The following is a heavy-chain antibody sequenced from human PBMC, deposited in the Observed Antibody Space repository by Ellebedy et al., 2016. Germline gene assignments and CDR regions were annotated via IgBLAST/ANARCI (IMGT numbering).Heavy chain of an antibody. Sequence: GSLRLSXTVSGGSISTYYWSWIRQPPGKGLEWIGYIYYSGSTSYNPSLKSRVTISVDTSKNHFSLKLSSVTAADTAVYYCARADSSGWYPNLGYWGQGTLVTVSS. CDR2: IYYSGST. V-gene: IGHV4-59*01. J-gene: IGHJ4*02. CDR1: GGSISTYY. CDR3: ARADSSGWYPNLGY. D-gene: IGHD6-19*01.